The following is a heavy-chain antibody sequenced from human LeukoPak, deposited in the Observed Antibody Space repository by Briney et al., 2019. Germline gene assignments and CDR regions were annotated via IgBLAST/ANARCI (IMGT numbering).Heavy chain of an antibody. CDR1: GFALSDYA. CDR2: ISSSSSYI. Sequence: GGSLRLSCAASGFALSDYAINWVRQAPGKGLEWVSSISSSSSYIYYADSVEGRFTISRDNAKNSLYLQMNSLRAEDTAVYYCARGELDSDYWGQGTLVTVSS. V-gene: IGHV3-21*01. D-gene: IGHD1-7*01. CDR3: ARGELDSDY. J-gene: IGHJ4*02.